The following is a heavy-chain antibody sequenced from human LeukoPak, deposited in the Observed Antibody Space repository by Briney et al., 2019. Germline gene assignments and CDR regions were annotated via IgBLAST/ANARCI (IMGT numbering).Heavy chain of an antibody. D-gene: IGHD4-17*01. J-gene: IGHJ4*02. CDR3: ARDFGDYRVDY. CDR2: IYESGST. Sequence: SQTLSLTCTVSGGSISGAGYSWNWIRQPPGKGLEWIGFIYESGSTYYNPSLKSRVAISVDTSKNQFSLRLSSVTAADTAVYYCARDFGDYRVDYWGQGTLVTVSS. V-gene: IGHV4-30-2*03. CDR1: GGSISGAGYS.